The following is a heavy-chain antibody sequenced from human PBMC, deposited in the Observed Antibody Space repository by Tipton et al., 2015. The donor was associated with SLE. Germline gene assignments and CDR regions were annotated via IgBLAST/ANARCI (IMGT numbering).Heavy chain of an antibody. J-gene: IGHJ4*02. Sequence: TLSLTCAVYGGSFSGYYWSWIRQPPGKGLEWIGEINHSGSTKYNPSLKSRVTISVDTSKNQFSLKLSSVTAADTAVYYCVRGGILTGYYFYFDYWGQGTLVTVSS. D-gene: IGHD3-9*01. CDR1: GGSFSGYY. CDR3: VRGGILTGYYFYFDY. CDR2: INHSGST. V-gene: IGHV4-34*01.